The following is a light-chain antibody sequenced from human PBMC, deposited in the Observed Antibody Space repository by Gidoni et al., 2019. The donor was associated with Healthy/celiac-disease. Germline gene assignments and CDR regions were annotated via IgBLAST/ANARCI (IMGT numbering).Light chain of an antibody. V-gene: IGLV3-21*02. CDR1: NIGSKS. CDR3: QVWDSSSDHVV. J-gene: IGLJ2*01. CDR2: EDS. Sequence: SYVLTQPPSVSVAPGQTARITCGGNNIGSKSVHWYQQKPGQAPVLVVYEDSDRPSGIPERFSGSNSGNTAPLTISRVEAGDEADYYCQVWDSSSDHVVFGGGTKLTVL.